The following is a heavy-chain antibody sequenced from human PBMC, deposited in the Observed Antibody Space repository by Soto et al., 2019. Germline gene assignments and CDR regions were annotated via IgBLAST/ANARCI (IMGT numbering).Heavy chain of an antibody. J-gene: IGHJ4*02. CDR3: ARTPPGYDILTGYYGGPLDC. Sequence: ETLSLTCTVSGVSISTYYWSWIRQPPGKGLEWIGYIYYSGSTNYNPSLKSRVTISVDTSKYQFSLKLTSVTAADTAVYYCARTPPGYDILTGYYGGPLDCWGQGTLVTVSS. CDR2: IYYSGST. D-gene: IGHD3-9*01. CDR1: GVSISTYY. V-gene: IGHV4-59*01.